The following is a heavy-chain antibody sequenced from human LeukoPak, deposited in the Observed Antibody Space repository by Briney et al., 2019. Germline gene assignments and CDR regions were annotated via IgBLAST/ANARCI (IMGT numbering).Heavy chain of an antibody. V-gene: IGHV5-51*01. CDR2: IYPVDSDT. CDR3: TTRGGSYSLELFAFNI. Sequence: PGESLKISFKGSGYSFTSYWICCVRQMPGKGLEWRGIIYPVDSDTKYSSSFQGQFTMSADTSLCTAYLPWSSLKASLTTMYYSTTRGGSYSLELFAFNIWGQGTMVTVSS. D-gene: IGHD1-26*01. CDR1: GYSFTSYW. J-gene: IGHJ3*02.